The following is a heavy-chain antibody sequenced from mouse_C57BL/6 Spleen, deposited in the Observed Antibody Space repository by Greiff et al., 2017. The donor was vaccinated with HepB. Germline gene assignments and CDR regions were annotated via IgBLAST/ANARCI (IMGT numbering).Heavy chain of an antibody. CDR2: IWSDGST. J-gene: IGHJ3*01. Sequence: VQLQQSGPGLVAPSQSLSITCTVSGFSLTSYGVHWVRQPPGKGLEWLVVIWSDGSTTYNSALKSRLSISKDNSKSQVFLKMNSLQTDDTAMYYCARHGYDGYEGFAYWGQVTLVTVSA. CDR3: ARHGYDGYEGFAY. CDR1: GFSLTSYG. D-gene: IGHD2-3*01. V-gene: IGHV2-6-1*01.